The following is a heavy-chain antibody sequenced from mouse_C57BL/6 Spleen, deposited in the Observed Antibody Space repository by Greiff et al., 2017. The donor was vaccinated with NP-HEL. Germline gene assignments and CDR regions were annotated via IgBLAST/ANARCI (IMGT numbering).Heavy chain of an antibody. J-gene: IGHJ2*01. Sequence: QVQLQQPGAELVKPGASVKLSCKASGYTFTSYWMHWVKQRPGQGLEWIGMIHPNSGSTNYNEKFKSKATLTVDKSSSTAYMQLSSLTSEYAAVYYCARSGPPTDGFFDYWGQGTTLTVSS. D-gene: IGHD1-1*01. V-gene: IGHV1-64*01. CDR1: GYTFTSYW. CDR3: ARSGPPTDGFFDY. CDR2: IHPNSGST.